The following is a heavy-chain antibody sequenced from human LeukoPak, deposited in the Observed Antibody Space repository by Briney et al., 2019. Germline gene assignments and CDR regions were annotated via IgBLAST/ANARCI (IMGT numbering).Heavy chain of an antibody. CDR3: TRDSRGYSYGFFDY. D-gene: IGHD5-18*01. CDR2: IRSKAYGGTT. J-gene: IGHJ4*02. CDR1: GFTFGDYA. Sequence: GGSLRLSCTASGFTFGDYAMSWFRQAPGKGLEWVGFIRSKAYGGTTEYAASVKGRFTISRDDSKSIAYLQMNSLKTEDTAVYYCTRDSRGYSYGFFDYWGQGTLVTVSS. V-gene: IGHV3-49*03.